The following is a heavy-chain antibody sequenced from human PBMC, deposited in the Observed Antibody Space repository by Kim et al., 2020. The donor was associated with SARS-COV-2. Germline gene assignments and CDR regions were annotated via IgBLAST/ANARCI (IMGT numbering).Heavy chain of an antibody. CDR3: VKERTLRRYFDWLLDSDAFDI. D-gene: IGHD3-9*01. V-gene: IGHV3-64D*09. J-gene: IGHJ3*02. CDR1: GFTFSSYA. Sequence: GGSLRLSCSASGFTFSSYAMHWVRQAPGKGLEYVSAISSNGGSTYYADSVKGRFTISRDNSKNTLYLQMSSLRAEDTAVYYCVKERTLRRYFDWLLDSDAFDIWGQGTMVTVSS. CDR2: ISSNGGST.